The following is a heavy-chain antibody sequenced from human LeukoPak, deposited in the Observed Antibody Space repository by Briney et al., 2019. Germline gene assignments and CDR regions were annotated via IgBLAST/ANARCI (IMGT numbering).Heavy chain of an antibody. Sequence: ASVKVSCKASGYTFTSYYMHWVRQAPGQGLEWMGIINPSGGSTSYAQKFQGRVTMTRDTSTSTVYMELSSLRSDDTAVYYCAREDFWSGYSGYGMDVWGQGTTVTVSS. CDR1: GYTFTSYY. J-gene: IGHJ6*02. D-gene: IGHD3-3*01. V-gene: IGHV1-46*01. CDR3: AREDFWSGYSGYGMDV. CDR2: INPSGGST.